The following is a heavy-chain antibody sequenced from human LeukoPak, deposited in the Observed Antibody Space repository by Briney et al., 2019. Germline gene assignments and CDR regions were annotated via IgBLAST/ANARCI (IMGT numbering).Heavy chain of an antibody. CDR3: AKDIIPNWTDIVATMGYYYGMDV. D-gene: IGHD5-12*01. CDR1: GFTFSNAW. J-gene: IGHJ6*02. Sequence: GGSLRLSCAASGFTFSNAWMSWVRQAPGKGLEWVGRIKSKTDGGTTDYAAPVKGRFTISRDNSKNSLYLQMNSLRAEDTALYYCAKDIIPNWTDIVATMGYYYGMDVWGQGTTVTVSS. CDR2: IKSKTDGGTT. V-gene: IGHV3-15*05.